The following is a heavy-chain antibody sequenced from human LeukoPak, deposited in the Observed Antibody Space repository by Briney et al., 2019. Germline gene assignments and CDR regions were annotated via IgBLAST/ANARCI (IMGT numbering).Heavy chain of an antibody. CDR1: GGSFSGYY. CDR3: ASGYGGAIT. CDR2: INHSGST. Sequence: SETLSLTCAVYGGSFSGYYWSWIRQPPGKGLEWIREINHSGSTNYNPSLKSRVTISVDTSKNQFSLKLSSVTAADTAVYYCASGYGGAITWGQGTLVTVSS. J-gene: IGHJ5*02. D-gene: IGHD4-23*01. V-gene: IGHV4-34*01.